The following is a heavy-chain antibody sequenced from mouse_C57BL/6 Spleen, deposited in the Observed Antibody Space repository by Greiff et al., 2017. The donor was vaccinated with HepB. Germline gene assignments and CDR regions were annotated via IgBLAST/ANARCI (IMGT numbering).Heavy chain of an antibody. V-gene: IGHV1-81*01. Sequence: QVQLQQSGAELARPGASVKLSCKASGYTFTSYGISWVKQRTGQGLEWIGAIYPRSGNTYYNEKFKGKATLTADKSSSTAYMELRSLTSEDSAVYFCARRGDYDYWGQGTTLTVSS. CDR2: IYPRSGNT. CDR1: GYTFTSYG. J-gene: IGHJ2*01. CDR3: ARRGDYDY.